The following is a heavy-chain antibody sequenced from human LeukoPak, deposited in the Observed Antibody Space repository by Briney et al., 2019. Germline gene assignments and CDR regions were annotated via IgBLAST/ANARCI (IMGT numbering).Heavy chain of an antibody. V-gene: IGHV1-2*02. CDR2: INPNSGGT. CDR3: ACPDRTGIVGAYDRRAFDY. CDR1: GYTFTGYY. J-gene: IGHJ4*02. D-gene: IGHD1-26*01. Sequence: ASVKVSCKASGYTFTGYYMHWVRQAPGQGLEWIGWINPNSGGTNYAQKFQGRVTLTRDTSISTAYMDLSTLRSDDTALYYCACPDRTGIVGAYDRRAFDYWGQGTLVTVSS.